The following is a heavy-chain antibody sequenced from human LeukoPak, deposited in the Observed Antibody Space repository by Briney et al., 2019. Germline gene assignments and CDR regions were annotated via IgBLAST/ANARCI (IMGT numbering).Heavy chain of an antibody. CDR2: IYYSGST. D-gene: IGHD3-22*01. Sequence: SETLSLTCSVSGGSISSYYWSWIRQPPGKGLEWIGYIYYSGSTKYNPSLKSRVTISVDTSKNQFSLKLSSVTAADTAVYYCARDNCDISGYYSQYFDLWGRGTLVTVSS. V-gene: IGHV4-59*01. CDR3: ARDNCDISGYYSQYFDL. J-gene: IGHJ2*01. CDR1: GGSISSYY.